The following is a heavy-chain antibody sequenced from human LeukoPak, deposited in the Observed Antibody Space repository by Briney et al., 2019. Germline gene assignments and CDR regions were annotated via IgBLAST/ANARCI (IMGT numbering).Heavy chain of an antibody. V-gene: IGHV1-69*04. Sequence: GASVKVSCKASGGTFSSYAISWVRQAPGQGLEWMGRIIPILGIANYAQKFQGRVTITADKSTSTAYMELSSLRSEDTAVYYRGTYYYDSSGSDVDYWGQGTLVTVSS. CDR3: GTYYYDSSGSDVDY. D-gene: IGHD3-22*01. CDR1: GGTFSSYA. J-gene: IGHJ4*02. CDR2: IIPILGIA.